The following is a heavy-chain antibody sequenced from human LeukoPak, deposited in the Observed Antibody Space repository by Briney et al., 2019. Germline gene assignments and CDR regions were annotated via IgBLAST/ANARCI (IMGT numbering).Heavy chain of an antibody. Sequence: GESLKISCKGSGYSFTSYWIGWVRQMPGKGLEWLGIIYPGDSDTRYSPSFQGQVTISADKSISTAYLQWSSLKASDTAMYYCARQSSGIAARPEYFQHWGQGTLVTVSS. J-gene: IGHJ1*01. V-gene: IGHV5-51*01. D-gene: IGHD6-6*01. CDR2: IYPGDSDT. CDR1: GYSFTSYW. CDR3: ARQSSGIAARPEYFQH.